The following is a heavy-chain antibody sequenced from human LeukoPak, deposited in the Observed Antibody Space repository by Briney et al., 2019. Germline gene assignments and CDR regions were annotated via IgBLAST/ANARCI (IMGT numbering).Heavy chain of an antibody. CDR2: IYYSGST. CDR1: GCSISSSIYY. J-gene: IGHJ4*02. V-gene: IGHV4-39*01. Sequence: PSETLSLTCTVSGCSISSSIYYWGWIRQPPGKGLEWIGSIYYSGSTYYNPSLKSRVTISVDTSKNQFSLKLSSVTAADTAVYYCARSSGWYEVYFDYRGQGTLVTVSS. CDR3: ARSSGWYEVYFDY. D-gene: IGHD6-19*01.